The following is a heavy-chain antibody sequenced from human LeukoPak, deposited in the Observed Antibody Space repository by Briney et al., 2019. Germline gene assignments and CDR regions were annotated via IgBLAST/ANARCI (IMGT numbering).Heavy chain of an antibody. D-gene: IGHD3-9*01. CDR2: IWFDVSNK. V-gene: IGHV3-33*01. CDR3: ARDYDILTGYPIFAFDI. Sequence: GGSLRLSCAASGFAFSSYGMHWVRQAPGKGLEWVAVIWFDVSNKYYGDSVKGRFTISRDNSKNTLYLQMNSLRAEDTAVYYCARDYDILTGYPIFAFDIWGQGTMVTVSS. J-gene: IGHJ3*02. CDR1: GFAFSSYG.